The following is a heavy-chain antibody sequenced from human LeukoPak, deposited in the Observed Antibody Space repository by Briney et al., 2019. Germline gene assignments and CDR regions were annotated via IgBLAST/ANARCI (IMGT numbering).Heavy chain of an antibody. CDR1: GFTFSSYA. CDR2: ISYDGSNK. D-gene: IGHD2-21*02. CDR3: ARGAGGDYYFDY. Sequence: GESLRLSCAASGFTFSSYAMHWVRQAPGKGLEWVAVISYDGSNKYYADSVKGRFTISRDNSKNTLYLQMNSLRAEDTAVYYCARGAGGDYYFDYWGQGTLVTVSS. J-gene: IGHJ4*02. V-gene: IGHV3-30-3*01.